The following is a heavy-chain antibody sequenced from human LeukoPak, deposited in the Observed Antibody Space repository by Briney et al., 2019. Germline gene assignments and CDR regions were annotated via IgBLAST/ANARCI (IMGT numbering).Heavy chain of an antibody. CDR2: ISTSSNTI. Sequence: GGSLRLSCAASGFNFRIYNMVWVRQAPGKGLEWLSYISTSSNTIYYADSAKGRFTISRDNAKNSLYLQMNSLRDEDTAVYYCAREGYSTTGGGFDDRGQGTLVTVSS. V-gene: IGHV3-48*02. D-gene: IGHD5-12*01. CDR1: GFNFRIYN. J-gene: IGHJ4*02. CDR3: AREGYSTTGGGFDD.